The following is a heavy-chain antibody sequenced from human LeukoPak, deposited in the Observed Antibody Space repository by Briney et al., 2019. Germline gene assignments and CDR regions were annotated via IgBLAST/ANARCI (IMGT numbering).Heavy chain of an antibody. CDR3: ASAGYYGSGSYYPAYDY. J-gene: IGHJ4*02. Sequence: GGSLRLSCAASGFTFSSYWMSWVRQAPGKGLEWVANIKQDGSEKYYVDSVKGRFTISRDNAKNSLYLQMNSLRAEDTAVYYCASAGYYGSGSYYPAYDYWGQGTLVTVSS. V-gene: IGHV3-7*01. D-gene: IGHD3-10*01. CDR2: IKQDGSEK. CDR1: GFTFSSYW.